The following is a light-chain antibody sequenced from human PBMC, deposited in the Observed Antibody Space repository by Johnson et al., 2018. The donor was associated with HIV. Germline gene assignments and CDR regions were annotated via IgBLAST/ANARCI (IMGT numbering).Light chain of an antibody. J-gene: IGLJ1*01. Sequence: QSVLTQSPSVSAAPGQKVTISCSGSSSNIGSNTVNWYQHLPGTAPKLLIYSNSQRPSGVPDRFSGSKSGTSDTLGITGLQTGDEADYYCGTWDTSLTAGGVFGTGTKVTVL. CDR2: SNS. V-gene: IGLV1-51*01. CDR3: GTWDTSLTAGGV. CDR1: SSNIGSNT.